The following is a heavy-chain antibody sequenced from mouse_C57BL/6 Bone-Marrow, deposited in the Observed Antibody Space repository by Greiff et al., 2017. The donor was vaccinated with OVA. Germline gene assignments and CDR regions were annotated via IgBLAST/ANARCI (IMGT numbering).Heavy chain of an antibody. CDR2: IWSGGST. CDR1: GFSLTSYG. CDR3: ARGGAAQALFAY. Sequence: VQLQQSGPGLVQPSQSLSITCTVSGFSLTSYGVHWVRQSPGKGLEWLGVIWSGGSTDYNAALISRLGISKDNSKSQVFFKMNSLQADDTAIYYCARGGAAQALFAYWGQGTLVTVSA. J-gene: IGHJ3*01. V-gene: IGHV2-2*01. D-gene: IGHD3-2*02.